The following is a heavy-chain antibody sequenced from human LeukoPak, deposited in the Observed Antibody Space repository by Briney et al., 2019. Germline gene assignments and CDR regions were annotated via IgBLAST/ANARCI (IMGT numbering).Heavy chain of an antibody. V-gene: IGHV4-61*01. D-gene: IGHD6-13*01. Sequence: PSETLSLTCTVSGGSVSSGSYYWSWIRQPPGKGLEWIGYIYYSGSPNYNPSLKSRVTISVDTSKNQFSLKLSSVTAADTAVYYCASSTVAAAGTGWFDPWGQGTLVTVSS. CDR2: IYYSGSP. CDR3: ASSTVAAAGTGWFDP. CDR1: GGSVSSGSYY. J-gene: IGHJ5*02.